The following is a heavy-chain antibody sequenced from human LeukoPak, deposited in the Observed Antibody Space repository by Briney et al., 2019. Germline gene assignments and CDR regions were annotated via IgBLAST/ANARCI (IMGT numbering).Heavy chain of an antibody. D-gene: IGHD3-16*01. V-gene: IGHV3-30*04. CDR3: ARDIGDLTFDY. CDR2: ISYDGSNK. Sequence: GGSLRLSCAVSGFTFSSYAMHWVRQAPAKGLEWVAVISYDGSNKYYADSVKGRFTISRDNSKNTLYLQMNSLRAEDTAVYYCARDIGDLTFDYWGQGTLVTVSS. CDR1: GFTFSSYA. J-gene: IGHJ4*02.